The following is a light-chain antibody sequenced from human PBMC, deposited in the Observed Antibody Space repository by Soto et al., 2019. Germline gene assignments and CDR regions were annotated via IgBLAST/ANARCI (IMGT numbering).Light chain of an antibody. CDR2: DAS. V-gene: IGKV3-11*01. CDR3: QQRSNWPPFT. J-gene: IGKJ3*01. CDR1: QSVSSY. Sequence: EIVLTQSPATLSLCPGERATLSCRASQSVSSYLAWYQQKPGQDPRLLIYDASNRATGIPARFSGSGSGTDFTLTISSLESEDFAVYYCQQRSNWPPFTFGPGTKVDIK.